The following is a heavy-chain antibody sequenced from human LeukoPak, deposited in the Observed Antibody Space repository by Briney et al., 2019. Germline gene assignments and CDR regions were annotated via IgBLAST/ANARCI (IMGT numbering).Heavy chain of an antibody. D-gene: IGHD2-2*01. Sequence: GGSLRLSCAASGFTFSDYYMSWIRQAPGKGLEWVSYISSSGSTIYYADSVKGRFTISRDNAKNSLYLQMNSLRAEDTAVYYCAAHCSSTSCYGTDLDYWGQGTLVTVSS. J-gene: IGHJ4*02. V-gene: IGHV3-11*01. CDR3: AAHCSSTSCYGTDLDY. CDR1: GFTFSDYY. CDR2: ISSSGSTI.